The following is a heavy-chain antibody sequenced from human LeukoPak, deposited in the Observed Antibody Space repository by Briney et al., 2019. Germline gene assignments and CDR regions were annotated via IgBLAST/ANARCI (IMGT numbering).Heavy chain of an antibody. CDR1: GYTFTSYG. V-gene: IGHV1-18*01. J-gene: IGHJ4*02. CDR3: ARDRFSAVAED. Sequence: ASVKVSCKASGYTFTSYGISWVRQAPGQGLEWMGWISAYNGNTNYAQKLQGRVTMTTDTSTSTAYMELSSLRSEDTAVYYCARDRFSAVAEDWGQGTLVTVSS. D-gene: IGHD6-19*01. CDR2: ISAYNGNT.